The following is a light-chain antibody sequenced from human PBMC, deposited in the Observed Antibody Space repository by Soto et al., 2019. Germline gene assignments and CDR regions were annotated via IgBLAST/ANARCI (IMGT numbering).Light chain of an antibody. CDR1: QTNSSW. J-gene: IGKJ1*01. CDR3: QHYNSYSEA. CDR2: KAS. V-gene: IGKV1-5*03. Sequence: DIQITRSPSTLCGSVGDRVPITLRARQTNSSWLAWYQQKPGKAPKLMIYKASTITSGIPSRFSGSGSGTEFTLTISRLQPDDFATYYCQHYNSYSEAFGQGTKVDI.